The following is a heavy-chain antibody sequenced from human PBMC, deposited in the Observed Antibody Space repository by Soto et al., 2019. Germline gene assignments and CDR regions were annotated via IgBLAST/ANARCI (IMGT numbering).Heavy chain of an antibody. CDR1: GFTFSSYA. V-gene: IGHV3-23*01. J-gene: IGHJ5*02. CDR3: AKASPFDFWSGYPTGSSNWFDP. Sequence: PGGSLRLSCAASGFTFSSYAMSWVRQAPGKGLEWVSAISGSGGSTYYADSVKGRFTISRDNSKNTLYLQMNSLRAEDTAVYYCAKASPFDFWSGYPTGSSNWFDPWGQGTLVTVSS. CDR2: ISGSGGST. D-gene: IGHD3-3*01.